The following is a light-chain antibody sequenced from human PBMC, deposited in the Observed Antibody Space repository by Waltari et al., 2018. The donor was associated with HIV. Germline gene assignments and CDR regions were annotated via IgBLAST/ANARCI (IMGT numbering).Light chain of an antibody. CDR2: EVS. J-gene: IGLJ3*02. CDR3: SSYTSTSTV. CDR1: SSDVGGYTY. V-gene: IGLV2-14*01. Sequence: QSALPQPASVSGSPGQSITLSCPGTSSDVGGYTYVSWYQQHPGKVPKLMIYEVSYRPSGVSNRFSGSKSGNTASLTISGLQAEDEADYYCSSYTSTSTVFGGGTKLTVL.